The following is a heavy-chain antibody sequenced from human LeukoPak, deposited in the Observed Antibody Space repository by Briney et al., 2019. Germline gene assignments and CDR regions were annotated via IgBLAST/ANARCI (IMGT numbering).Heavy chain of an antibody. CDR2: ITGDGIST. D-gene: IGHD6-19*01. Sequence: GGSLRLSCAASGFTFSSYWMHWVRQAPGKGLVWVSRITGDGISTNYADSVKGRFTISRDNAKNTLFLQMNSLRAEGTAVYYCARGYSQWLVFWGQGTLVTVSS. CDR3: ARGYSQWLVF. CDR1: GFTFSSYW. J-gene: IGHJ4*02. V-gene: IGHV3-74*01.